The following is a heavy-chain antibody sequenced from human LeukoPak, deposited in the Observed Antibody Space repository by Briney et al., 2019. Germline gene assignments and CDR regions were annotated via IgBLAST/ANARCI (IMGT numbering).Heavy chain of an antibody. V-gene: IGHV3-30*18. Sequence: GGSLRLSCAASGFSFSTFGMHWVRQTPGKGLEWVSHISKDESNKYYADSVKGRFTISRDTSKNTLFLQMNSLRAEDTAVYYCAKDNPVLEYWGQGTLVTASS. CDR3: AKDNPVLEY. CDR1: GFSFSTFG. J-gene: IGHJ4*02. CDR2: ISKDESNK.